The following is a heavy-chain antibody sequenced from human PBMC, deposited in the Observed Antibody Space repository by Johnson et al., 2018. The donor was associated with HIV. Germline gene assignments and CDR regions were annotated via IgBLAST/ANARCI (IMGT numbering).Heavy chain of an antibody. CDR3: ARDHNYYGSGRYSDAFDI. V-gene: IGHV3-33*08. CDR1: GFTFDDYA. Sequence: QVQVVESGGGLVQPGRSLRLSCAASGFTFDDYAMHWVRQAPGKGLEWVAFIRYDGSNKDSADSVKGRFTISRDNSKNTLYLQMNSRRAEDTALYYCARDHNYYGSGRYSDAFDIWGQGTMVTVSS. D-gene: IGHD3-10*01. J-gene: IGHJ3*02. CDR2: IRYDGSNK.